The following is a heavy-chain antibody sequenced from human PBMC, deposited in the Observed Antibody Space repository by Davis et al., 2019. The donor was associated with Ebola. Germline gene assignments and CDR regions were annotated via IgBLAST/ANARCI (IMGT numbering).Heavy chain of an antibody. V-gene: IGHV3-30-3*01. Sequence: PGGSLRLSCAASGFTFSSYAMHWVRQAPGKGLEWVAVISCDGSNKYYADSVKGRFTISRDNSKNTLYLQMNSLRAEDTAVYYCARGPGALYYYYYMDVWGKGTTVTVSS. CDR3: ARGPGALYYYYYMDV. CDR1: GFTFSSYA. CDR2: ISCDGSNK. J-gene: IGHJ6*03.